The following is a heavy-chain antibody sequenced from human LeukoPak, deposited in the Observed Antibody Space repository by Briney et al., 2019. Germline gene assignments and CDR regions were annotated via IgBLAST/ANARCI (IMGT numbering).Heavy chain of an antibody. J-gene: IGHJ4*02. V-gene: IGHV3-23*01. D-gene: IGHD4-17*01. Sequence: GGSLRLSCAASGFTFRTFAMSWVRQAPGKGLECVSVNNGGGGNSYYAVSVKVRFTIYRDNYKSKLYLQMTSLRAEDADIYYCAKRHSDYGTGFDWWGQGTLVTVSS. CDR3: AKRHSDYGTGFDW. CDR2: NNGGGGNS. CDR1: GFTFRTFA.